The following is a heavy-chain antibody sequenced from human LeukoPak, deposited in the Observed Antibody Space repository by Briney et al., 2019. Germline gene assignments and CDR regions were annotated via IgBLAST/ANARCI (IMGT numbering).Heavy chain of an antibody. CDR3: AKTKVGTGLDALDI. D-gene: IGHD2-21*02. CDR1: GFTFNSYA. V-gene: IGHV3-30-3*02. CDR2: ISYAGSNK. J-gene: IGHJ3*02. Sequence: GRSLRLSCAASGFTFNSYAMHWVRQAAGKGLEWVAIISYAGSNKFYADSVKGRFAISRGNSKNTLYLQMDSLRAEDTAVYYCAKTKVGTGLDALDIWGQGTMVTVSS.